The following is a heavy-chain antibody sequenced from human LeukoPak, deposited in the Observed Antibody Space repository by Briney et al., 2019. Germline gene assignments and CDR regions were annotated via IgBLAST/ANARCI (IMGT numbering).Heavy chain of an antibody. D-gene: IGHD3-3*01. Sequence: PSETLSLTCTVSGGSISSYYWSWLRQPPGKGLEWIGYIYYSGSTNYNPSLKSRVTISVDTSKNQFSLKLSSVTAADTAVYYCARGSHYDFWSGPKTYYFDYWGQGTLVTVSS. CDR2: IYYSGST. V-gene: IGHV4-59*01. CDR1: GGSISSYY. CDR3: ARGSHYDFWSGPKTYYFDY. J-gene: IGHJ4*02.